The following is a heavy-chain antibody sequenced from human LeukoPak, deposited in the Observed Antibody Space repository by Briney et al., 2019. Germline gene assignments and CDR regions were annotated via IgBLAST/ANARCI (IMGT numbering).Heavy chain of an antibody. Sequence: PGGSLRLSCAASGFTFSSYWMSWVRQAPGKGLEWVANIKQDGSEKYYVDSVKGRFTISRDNAKNSLYLQMNSLRAEDTAVYYCARILWFGEFAFDYWGQGTLVTVSS. V-gene: IGHV3-7*01. CDR3: ARILWFGEFAFDY. D-gene: IGHD3-10*01. CDR1: GFTFSSYW. J-gene: IGHJ4*02. CDR2: IKQDGSEK.